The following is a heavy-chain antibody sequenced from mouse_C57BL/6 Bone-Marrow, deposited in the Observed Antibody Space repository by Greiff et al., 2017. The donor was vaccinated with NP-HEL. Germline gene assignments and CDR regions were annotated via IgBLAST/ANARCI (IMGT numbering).Heavy chain of an antibody. Sequence: VQLQQSGAELVKPGASVKLSCKASGYTFTSYWMQWVKQRPGQGLEWIGEIDPSDSYTNYNQKFKGKATLTVDTSSSTAYMQLSSLTSEDSAVYYCASGIYYGNPAWFAYWGQGTLVTVSA. J-gene: IGHJ3*01. CDR3: ASGIYYGNPAWFAY. D-gene: IGHD2-1*01. CDR2: IDPSDSYT. CDR1: GYTFTSYW. V-gene: IGHV1-50*01.